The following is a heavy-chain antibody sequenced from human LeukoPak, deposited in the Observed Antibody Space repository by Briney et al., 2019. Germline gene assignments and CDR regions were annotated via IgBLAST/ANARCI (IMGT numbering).Heavy chain of an antibody. D-gene: IGHD3-22*01. Sequence: SETLSLTCTVSGGSISSGDYYWSWIRQPPGKGLEWIGYIYYSGSTYYNPSLKSRVTISVDTSKNQFSLKLSSVTAADTAEYYCARWEEYYYDSSGSRVRNAFDIWGQGTMVTVSP. CDR3: ARWEEYYYDSSGSRVRNAFDI. CDR2: IYYSGST. J-gene: IGHJ3*02. CDR1: GGSISSGDYY. V-gene: IGHV4-30-4*01.